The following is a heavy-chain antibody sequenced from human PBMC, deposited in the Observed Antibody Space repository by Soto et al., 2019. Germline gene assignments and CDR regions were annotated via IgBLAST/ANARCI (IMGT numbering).Heavy chain of an antibody. J-gene: IGHJ4*02. CDR1: CGSFSGYY. CDR2: INHSGST. V-gene: IGHV4-34*01. CDR3: AKGGRQWLVTSDFNY. Sequence: PSETLSLTCAVYCGSFSGYYWSWIRQPPGKGLEWIGEINHSGSTNYNPSLKSRVTMSVDTSKNTVSLEMTSLRAEDTAVYYCAKGGRQWLVTSDFNYWGQGALVTVSS. D-gene: IGHD6-19*01.